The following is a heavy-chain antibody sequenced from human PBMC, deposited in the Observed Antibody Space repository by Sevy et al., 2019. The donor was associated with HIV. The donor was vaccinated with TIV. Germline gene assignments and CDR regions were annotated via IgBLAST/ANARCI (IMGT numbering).Heavy chain of an antibody. D-gene: IGHD3-22*01. V-gene: IGHV3-23*01. Sequence: GGSLRLSCAVSGFSFDSYGMTWVRQAPGKGLEWVSGISGSGTRTYYADSVKGRFIISRDNSKNTLYLQMNSLRSEDTATYYCAKGGGHYDPDEIGYYFYYYNMDVWGKGTTVTVSS. CDR3: AKGGGHYDPDEIGYYFYYYNMDV. CDR2: ISGSGTRT. CDR1: GFSFDSYG. J-gene: IGHJ6*03.